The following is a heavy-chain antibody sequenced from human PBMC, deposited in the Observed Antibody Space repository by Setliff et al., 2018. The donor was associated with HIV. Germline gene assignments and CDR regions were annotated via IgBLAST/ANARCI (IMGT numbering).Heavy chain of an antibody. V-gene: IGHV3-30*04. Sequence: PGGSLRLSCAASGFTFSNYAMHWVRQAPGKGLEWVAVISYDGSEKNYVDSVKGRFTISRDNAKNSLYLQMNSLRADDTAVYYCAQGRVFDYWGQGTLVTVSS. CDR2: ISYDGSEK. J-gene: IGHJ4*02. CDR3: AQGRVFDY. CDR1: GFTFSNYA. D-gene: IGHD1-26*01.